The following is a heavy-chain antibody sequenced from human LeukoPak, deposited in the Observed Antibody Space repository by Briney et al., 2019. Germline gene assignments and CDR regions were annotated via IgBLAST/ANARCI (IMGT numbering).Heavy chain of an antibody. D-gene: IGHD2-15*01. CDR3: AKDVRADCSGGSCYLPFDY. CDR1: GFTFSGYA. Sequence: PGGSLRLSCAASGFTFSGYAMSWVRQAPGKGLEWVSAISGSGGSTYYADSVKGRFTISRDNSKNTLYLQMNSLRAEDTAVYYCAKDVRADCSGGSCYLPFDYWGQGTLVTVSS. CDR2: ISGSGGST. V-gene: IGHV3-23*01. J-gene: IGHJ4*02.